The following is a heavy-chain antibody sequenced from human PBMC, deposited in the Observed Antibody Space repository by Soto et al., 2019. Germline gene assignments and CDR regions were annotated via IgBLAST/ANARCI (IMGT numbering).Heavy chain of an antibody. J-gene: IGHJ5*02. CDR3: AKGLYYYGSGTSQGNDNWFDP. V-gene: IGHV3-7*05. D-gene: IGHD3-10*01. Sequence: GGSLRLSCAASGFTFSSYWMSWVRQAPGKGLEWVANVKQDGSEKYYVDSVKGRFTISRDNAKNSLYLQMNSLRAEDTAMYYCAKGLYYYGSGTSQGNDNWFDPWGQGTLVTVSS. CDR1: GFTFSSYW. CDR2: VKQDGSEK.